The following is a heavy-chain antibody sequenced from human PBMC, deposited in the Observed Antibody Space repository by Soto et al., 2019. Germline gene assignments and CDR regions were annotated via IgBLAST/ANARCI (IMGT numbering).Heavy chain of an antibody. CDR2: IYNSGSA. V-gene: IGHV4-59*11. D-gene: IGHD2-15*01. CDR3: ARDRIVVVVAATPVYFYHGMDV. J-gene: IGHJ6*02. CDR1: GDSISSHS. Sequence: QVQLQESGPGLVKPSETLSLTCTVSGDSISSHSWSWVRQAPGKGLEWIGYIYNSGSANYNPSLKSRVTISVDTSKNQFSLKLSSVTAADTAVYYCARDRIVVVVAATPVYFYHGMDVWDQGTTVTVSS.